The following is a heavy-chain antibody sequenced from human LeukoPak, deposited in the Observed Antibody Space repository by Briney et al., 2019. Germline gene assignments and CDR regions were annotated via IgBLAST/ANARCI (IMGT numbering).Heavy chain of an antibody. Sequence: GGSLRLSCAASGFTFSSFWMSWVRQAPGKGLEWVANIKTDGSEKYYVDSVKGRFTISRDNAKNSLSLQMNSLSAEDTAVCYCTRDWGGVAAGIDYWGQGTLVTVSS. V-gene: IGHV3-7*01. J-gene: IGHJ4*02. D-gene: IGHD6-13*01. CDR2: IKTDGSEK. CDR1: GFTFSSFW. CDR3: TRDWGGVAAGIDY.